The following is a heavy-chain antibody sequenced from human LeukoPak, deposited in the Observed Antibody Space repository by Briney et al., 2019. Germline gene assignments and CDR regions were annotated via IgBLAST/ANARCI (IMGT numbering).Heavy chain of an antibody. CDR2: IYPGDSDT. D-gene: IGHD4-17*01. J-gene: IGHJ3*02. CDR1: GYTFTNYR. CDR3: ARSFGDHEAFDI. V-gene: IGHV5-51*01. Sequence: GESLKISCKGSGYTFTNYRIGWVRQMPGKGLEWMGIIYPGDSDTKYSPSFQGQVTISADKSITTAYLQWNSLKASDTAMYYCARSFGDHEAFDIWGQGTVVTVSS.